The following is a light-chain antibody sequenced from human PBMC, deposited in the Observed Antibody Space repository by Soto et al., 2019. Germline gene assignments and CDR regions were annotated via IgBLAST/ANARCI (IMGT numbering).Light chain of an antibody. Sequence: EIVVTQSPGTLSLSPGERANLSCRASQSVSSSYLAWYQQKPGQAPRLLIYGASSRATGIPDRFSGSGSGTGFTLNISSLESEYFSVYYCQQYGSSPLTFGGGTNVEIK. V-gene: IGKV3-20*01. CDR1: QSVSSSY. CDR2: GAS. J-gene: IGKJ4*01. CDR3: QQYGSSPLT.